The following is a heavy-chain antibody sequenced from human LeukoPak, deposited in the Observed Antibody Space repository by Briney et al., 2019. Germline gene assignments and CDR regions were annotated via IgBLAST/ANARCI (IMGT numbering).Heavy chain of an antibody. Sequence: SETLSLTCTVSGDSLNTYYWTWIRQTPGKELEWIGFVASSGTSNYNPSLKSRISISIDTSKNQFSLALTSVTPADTAVYYCARVVRGVVTSNWFDPWGQGTLVSVSS. CDR3: ARVVRGVVTSNWFDP. CDR2: VASSGTS. CDR1: GDSLNTYY. J-gene: IGHJ5*02. V-gene: IGHV4-59*01. D-gene: IGHD2-21*02.